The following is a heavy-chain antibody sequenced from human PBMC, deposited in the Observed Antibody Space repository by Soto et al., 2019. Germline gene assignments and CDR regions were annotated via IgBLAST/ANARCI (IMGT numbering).Heavy chain of an antibody. J-gene: IGHJ4*02. D-gene: IGHD3-9*01. Sequence: GGSLRLSCAASGFTVSSNYMSWVRQAPGKGLEWVSVIYSGGSTYYADSVKGRFTISRDNSKNTLYLQMNSLRAEDTAVYYCAREISDILTGWRVLGNAYWGQGTLVTVSS. CDR1: GFTVSSNY. CDR3: AREISDILTGWRVLGNAY. CDR2: IYSGGST. V-gene: IGHV3-66*01.